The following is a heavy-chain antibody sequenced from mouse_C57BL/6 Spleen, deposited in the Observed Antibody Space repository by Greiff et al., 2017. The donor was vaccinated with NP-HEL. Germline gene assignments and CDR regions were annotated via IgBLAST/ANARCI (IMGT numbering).Heavy chain of an antibody. CDR2: IDPSGSYT. CDR3: ERSRVVATRAWFAF. V-gene: IGHV1-69*01. CDR1: GYTFTSYW. Sequence: QVQLQQPGAELVMPGASVKLSCKASGYTFTSYWMHWVKQRPGQGLEWIGEIDPSGSYTNYKQKFKGKSTLTVDKSSSTAYMQLSSLRSEDSEVYYYERSRVVATRAWFAFWGQGTLVTVSA. J-gene: IGHJ3*01. D-gene: IGHD1-1*01.